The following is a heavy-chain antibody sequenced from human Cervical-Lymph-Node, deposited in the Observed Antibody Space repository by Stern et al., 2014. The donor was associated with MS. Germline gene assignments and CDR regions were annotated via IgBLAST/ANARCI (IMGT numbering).Heavy chain of an antibody. Sequence: EVHLVESGGGVIQPGGSLRLSWTASGFTVSRDYMTWVRQAPGKGLEWVSLITNVGSTFYTDSVKGRFTISRDDSKNTVYLHMTSLRAEDTAMYYCARDTSSPERSDWWGQGTLVTVSS. CDR2: ITNVGST. J-gene: IGHJ4*02. CDR3: ARDTSSPERSDW. D-gene: IGHD1-1*01. CDR1: GFTVSRDY. V-gene: IGHV3-53*01.